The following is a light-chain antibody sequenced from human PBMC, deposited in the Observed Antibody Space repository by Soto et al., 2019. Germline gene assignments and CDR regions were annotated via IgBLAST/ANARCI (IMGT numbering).Light chain of an antibody. CDR2: DVS. CDR1: SSDVGAYNY. J-gene: IGLJ1*01. Sequence: QSALTQPRSVSGSPGQSVTISCTGTSSDVGAYNYVSWYQHHPGKAPKLMIYDVSKRPSGVPDRFSGSKSGNTASLTISGLQAEDEADYYCCSYAGQGVFGTGTKLTVL. V-gene: IGLV2-11*01. CDR3: CSYAGQGV.